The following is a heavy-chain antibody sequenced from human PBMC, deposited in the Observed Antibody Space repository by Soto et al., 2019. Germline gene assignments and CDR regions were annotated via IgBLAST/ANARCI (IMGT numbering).Heavy chain of an antibody. V-gene: IGHV3-53*01. CDR2: IYSGGYT. CDR3: ASPGGGGGY. D-gene: IGHD3-10*01. CDR1: GFTVSNNY. Sequence: EVQLVESGGGLIQPGGSLRLSCAVSGFTVSNNYMSWVRQAPGKGLEGVSVIYSGGYTAYGDSVKGRFTISRDNSKNTLFFKVKARRAGDTACFSWASPGGGGGYWGQGTLVTVSS. J-gene: IGHJ4*02.